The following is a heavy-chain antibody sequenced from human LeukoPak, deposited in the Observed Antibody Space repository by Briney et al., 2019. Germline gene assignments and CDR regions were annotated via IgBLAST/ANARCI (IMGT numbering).Heavy chain of an antibody. J-gene: IGHJ4*02. CDR2: MNPNSGNT. CDR1: GYTFTSYD. D-gene: IGHD3-10*01. V-gene: IGHV1-8*01. Sequence: ASVKVSCKASGYTFTSYDINWVRQATGQGLEWMGWMNPNSGNTGYAQKFQGRVTMTRNTSISTAYMELSSLRSEDTAVYYCARLKPTHNYGSGSSTFGYWGQGTLVTVSS. CDR3: ARLKPTHNYGSGSSTFGY.